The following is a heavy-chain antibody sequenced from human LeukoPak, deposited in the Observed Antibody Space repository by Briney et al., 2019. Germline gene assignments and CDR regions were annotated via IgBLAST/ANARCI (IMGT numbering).Heavy chain of an antibody. V-gene: IGHV4-61*02. Sequence: SETLSLTCTVSGGSISSGSYYWSWIRQPAGKGLEWIGRIYTSGSTNYNPSLKSRVTISVDRSKNQFSLKLSSVTAADTAVYYCATSQGGYCSSTSCYPFDPWGQGTLVTVSS. D-gene: IGHD2-2*01. CDR1: GGSISSGSYY. CDR2: IYTSGST. J-gene: IGHJ5*02. CDR3: ATSQGGYCSSTSCYPFDP.